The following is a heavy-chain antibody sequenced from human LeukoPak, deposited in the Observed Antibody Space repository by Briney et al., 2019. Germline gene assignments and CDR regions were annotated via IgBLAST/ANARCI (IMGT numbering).Heavy chain of an antibody. CDR2: MNPNSGNT. J-gene: IGHJ6*03. CDR3: ARGLLARRLRYYYMDV. Sequence: GASVKVSCKASGYTSTSYDINWVRQATGQGLEWMGWMNPNSGNTGYAQKFQGRVTMTRNTSISTAYMELSSLRSEDTAVYYCARGLLARRLRYYYMDVWGKGTTVTVSS. V-gene: IGHV1-8*01. D-gene: IGHD6-6*01. CDR1: GYTSTSYD.